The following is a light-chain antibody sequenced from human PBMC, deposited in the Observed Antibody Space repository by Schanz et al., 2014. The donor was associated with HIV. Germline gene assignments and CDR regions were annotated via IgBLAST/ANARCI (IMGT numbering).Light chain of an antibody. Sequence: EIVLTQSPGTLSLSPGERGTLSCRASQSVKSNFIGWYQQKPGQAPRLLIYGASTRATGIPARFSGSGSGTEFTLTISSLQSEDFAVYYCQQYNNWPPLTFGGGTKVEIK. CDR1: QSVKSN. J-gene: IGKJ4*01. CDR3: QQYNNWPPLT. CDR2: GAS. V-gene: IGKV3-15*01.